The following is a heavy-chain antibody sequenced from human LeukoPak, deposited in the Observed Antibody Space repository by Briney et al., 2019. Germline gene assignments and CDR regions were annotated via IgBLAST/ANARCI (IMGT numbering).Heavy chain of an antibody. V-gene: IGHV3-13*01. J-gene: IGHJ5*02. D-gene: IGHD3-10*01. CDR1: GFIFSNYY. CDR2: IVTGGDG. Sequence: PGGSLRLSCAASGFIFSNYYMHWVRQPKGKGLEWVATIVTGGDGYYPASVKGRFTISRENAKSSLYLQMNGLRVEDTAMYFCARDFGNGFGELLTWGQGILVTVSS. CDR3: ARDFGNGFGELLT.